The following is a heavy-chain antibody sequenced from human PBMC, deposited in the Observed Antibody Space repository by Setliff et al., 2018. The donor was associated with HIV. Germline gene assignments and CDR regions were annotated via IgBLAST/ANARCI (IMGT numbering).Heavy chain of an antibody. D-gene: IGHD2-2*01. J-gene: IGHJ6*03. CDR1: GGSISSSSYY. Sequence: SETLSLTCTVSGGSISSSSYYWGWIRQPPGKGLEWIGNIYYSGSTYYNPSLKSRVTISLDTSRNQFSLKLSSVTAADTAVYYCARGRYCSSTSCLYYYYMDVWGKGTTVTVSS. CDR2: IYYSGST. V-gene: IGHV4-39*07. CDR3: ARGRYCSSTSCLYYYYMDV.